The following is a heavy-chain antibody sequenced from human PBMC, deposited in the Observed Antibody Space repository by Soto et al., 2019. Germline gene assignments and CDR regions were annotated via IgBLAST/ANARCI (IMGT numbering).Heavy chain of an antibody. V-gene: IGHV4-59*01. CDR3: ARYDFWRGYYDY. D-gene: IGHD3-3*01. Sequence: QVQLQESGPGLVKPSETLSLTCTVSGGSISRYHWNWIRQPPGKGLEWIGFIDYSGSTNYSPPLKSRVTISEDTSKNQFSLKVTSVTAADTAVYYCARYDFWRGYYDYWGQGILVTVSS. CDR1: GGSISRYH. CDR2: IDYSGST. J-gene: IGHJ4*02.